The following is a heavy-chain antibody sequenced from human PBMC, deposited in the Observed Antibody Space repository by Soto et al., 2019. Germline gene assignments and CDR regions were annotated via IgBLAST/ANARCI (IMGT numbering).Heavy chain of an antibody. V-gene: IGHV3-23*01. CDR3: TKGSASARPYYFDY. Sequence: LRLSCAASGFTLSSYVMSWVRQAPGKGLEWVSALTGGADSTYYADSVKGRFTISRDNSRNTLYLQMNSLRADDTALYYCTKGSASARPYYFDYWGQGTLVTVSS. D-gene: IGHD6-6*01. J-gene: IGHJ4*02. CDR1: GFTLSSYV. CDR2: LTGGADST.